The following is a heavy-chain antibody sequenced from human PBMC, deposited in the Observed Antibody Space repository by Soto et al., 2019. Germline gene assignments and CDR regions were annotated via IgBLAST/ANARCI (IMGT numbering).Heavy chain of an antibody. V-gene: IGHV3-33*03. J-gene: IGHJ5*02. Sequence: ESGGGVVPPGRSLRLSCAASGFTFRSYGMHWVRQAPGKGLEWVAVIWYDGSNKYYEDSVKGRFTISRDNSKNTVYLQMNSLRADDTAVYYCAKGGGSNGDYVGHWGQGTLVTVSS. CDR1: GFTFRSYG. D-gene: IGHD4-17*01. CDR2: IWYDGSNK. CDR3: AKGGGSNGDYVGH.